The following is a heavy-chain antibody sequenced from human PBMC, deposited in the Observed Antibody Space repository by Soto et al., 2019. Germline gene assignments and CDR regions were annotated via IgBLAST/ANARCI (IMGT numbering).Heavy chain of an antibody. V-gene: IGHV4-30-4*01. J-gene: IGHJ5*02. D-gene: IGHD3-22*01. CDR3: ARARDYYDSSGYYGYNWFDP. Sequence: SETLSLTCTVSDGSISSGDYYWSWIRQPPGKGLEWIGYIHHSGSTYYNPSLKSRVTISVDTSKNQFSLKLSSVTAADTAVYFCARARDYYDSSGYYGYNWFDPWGQGTLVTVSS. CDR1: DGSISSGDYY. CDR2: IHHSGST.